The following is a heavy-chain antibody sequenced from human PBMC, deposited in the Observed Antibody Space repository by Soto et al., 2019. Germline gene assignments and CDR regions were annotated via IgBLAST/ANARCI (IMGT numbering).Heavy chain of an antibody. CDR3: ARDSSGWPRGDYYGMDV. CDR1: GGSVSSGSYY. J-gene: IGHJ6*02. CDR2: IYYSGST. D-gene: IGHD6-19*01. Sequence: NPSETLSLTCTVSGGSVSSGSYYWSWIRQPPGKGLEWIGYIYYSGSTNYNPSLKRRVTISVDTSKNQFSLKLSSVTAADTAVYYCARDSSGWPRGDYYGMDVWGQGTTVTVSS. V-gene: IGHV4-61*01.